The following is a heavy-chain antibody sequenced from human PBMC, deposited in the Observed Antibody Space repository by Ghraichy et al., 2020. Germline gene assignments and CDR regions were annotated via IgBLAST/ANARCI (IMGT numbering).Heavy chain of an antibody. V-gene: IGHV4-59*01. Sequence: SETLSLTCTVSGGSISSYYWSWTRQPPGKGLEWIGYIYYSGSTNYTPSLKSRVTMSVDTSKNQFSLKLSSVTAADTGIYYCAGAPNTYYFDYWGQRILVTVSS. CDR1: GGSISSYY. CDR3: AGAPNTYYFDY. J-gene: IGHJ4*02. D-gene: IGHD4/OR15-4a*01. CDR2: IYYSGST.